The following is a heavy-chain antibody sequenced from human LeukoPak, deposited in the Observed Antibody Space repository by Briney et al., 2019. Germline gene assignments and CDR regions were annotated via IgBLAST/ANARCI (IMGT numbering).Heavy chain of an antibody. J-gene: IGHJ4*02. Sequence: SETLSLACNVSGVSISSYYWSWIRQPPGKGLEWIGYFYHSGGTNYNPSFGSRLTISINTSKRQVSLTLRSVTPADSAVYYCARLSGYYGYVNFWGQGTLVTVSS. D-gene: IGHD3-22*01. CDR1: GVSISSYY. CDR3: ARLSGYYGYVNF. V-gene: IGHV4-59*01. CDR2: FYHSGGT.